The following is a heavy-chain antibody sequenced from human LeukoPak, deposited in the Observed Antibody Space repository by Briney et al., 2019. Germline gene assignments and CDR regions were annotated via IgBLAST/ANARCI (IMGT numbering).Heavy chain of an antibody. V-gene: IGHV1-18*01. Sequence: ASVKVSCKASGYTFTSYGISWVRQAPGQGLEWMGWISAYNGNTNYAQKLQGRVTMTTDTSTSTAYMELRSLRSDDTAVYYCARGYCSSTSCSQADWFDPWGQGTLVTVSS. CDR1: GYTFTSYG. CDR2: ISAYNGNT. J-gene: IGHJ5*02. D-gene: IGHD2-2*01. CDR3: ARGYCSSTSCSQADWFDP.